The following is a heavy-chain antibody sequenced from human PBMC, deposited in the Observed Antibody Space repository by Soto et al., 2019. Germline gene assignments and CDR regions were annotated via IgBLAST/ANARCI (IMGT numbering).Heavy chain of an antibody. CDR2: ISFDGSKT. V-gene: IGHV3-30-3*01. D-gene: IGHD6-13*01. Sequence: QVQLVESGGGVVQPGRSLRLSCAASGFTFSNYAMHWVRQAPGKGLEWVAVISFDGSKTYYADSVKGRFTISRDDSKSTLYLQMSSLRLEDTAVYYCARGGSSSWNHWYFDLWGRGNLVTVSS. J-gene: IGHJ2*01. CDR3: ARGGSSSWNHWYFDL. CDR1: GFTFSNYA.